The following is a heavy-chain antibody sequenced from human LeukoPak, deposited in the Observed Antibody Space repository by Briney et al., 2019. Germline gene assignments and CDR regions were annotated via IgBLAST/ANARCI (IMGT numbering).Heavy chain of an antibody. V-gene: IGHV3-30*04. Sequence: PGGSLRLSCAASGFTFSSYAMHWVRQAPGKGLEGVAVISYDGSNKYYADSVKGRFPISRDNSKNTLYLQMNSLRAEDTAVYYCARDRSFGELTYWGQGTLVTVSS. CDR1: GFTFSSYA. CDR2: ISYDGSNK. J-gene: IGHJ4*02. CDR3: ARDRSFGELTY. D-gene: IGHD3-10*01.